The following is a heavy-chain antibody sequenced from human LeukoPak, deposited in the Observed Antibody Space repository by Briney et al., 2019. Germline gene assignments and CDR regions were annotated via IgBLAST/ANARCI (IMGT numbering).Heavy chain of an antibody. Sequence: PSETLSLTCAVYGGSFSGYYWSWIRQPPGKGLEWIGEINHSGSTNYNPSLKSRVTISVDTSKNQISLKLRSVTAADTAVYYCAREAPISDSGSYYKSLGYWGQGTLVTVSS. CDR3: AREAPISDSGSYYKSLGY. V-gene: IGHV4-34*01. D-gene: IGHD3-10*01. J-gene: IGHJ4*02. CDR1: GGSFSGYY. CDR2: INHSGST.